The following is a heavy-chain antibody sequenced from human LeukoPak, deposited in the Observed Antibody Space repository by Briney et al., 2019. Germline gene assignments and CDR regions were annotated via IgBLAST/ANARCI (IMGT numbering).Heavy chain of an antibody. CDR1: GYTLTELS. J-gene: IGHJ4*02. CDR2: FDPEDGET. CDR3: ARVHYYYDSSGYYYYDY. D-gene: IGHD3-22*01. V-gene: IGHV1-24*01. Sequence: ASVKVSCKVSGYTLTELSMHWVRQAPGKGLEWMGGFDPEDGETIYAQKFQGRVTMTEDTSTDTAYMELSSLRSEDTAVYYCARVHYYYDSSGYYYYDYWGQGTLVTVSS.